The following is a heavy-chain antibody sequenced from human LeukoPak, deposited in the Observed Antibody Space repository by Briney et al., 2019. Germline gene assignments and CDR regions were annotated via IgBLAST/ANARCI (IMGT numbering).Heavy chain of an antibody. CDR2: ISSSSSYI. CDR3: ARDKGMVRGVIGY. J-gene: IGHJ4*02. Sequence: PGGSLRLSCAASGLTFISYSMNWVRQAPGKGLEWVSSISSSSSYIYYADSVKGRFTISRDNAKNSLYLQMNSLRAEDTAVYYCARDKGMVRGVIGYWGQGTLVTVSS. V-gene: IGHV3-21*01. CDR1: GLTFISYS. D-gene: IGHD3-10*01.